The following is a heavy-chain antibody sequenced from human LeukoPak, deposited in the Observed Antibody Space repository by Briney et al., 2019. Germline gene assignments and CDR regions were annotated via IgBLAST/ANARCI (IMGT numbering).Heavy chain of an antibody. CDR2: IYTSGST. J-gene: IGHJ4*02. CDR3: ASTSIAVAGTSFDY. D-gene: IGHD6-19*01. V-gene: IGHV4-4*07. CDR1: GGSISSYF. Sequence: SETLSLTCTFSGGSISSYFWSWIRHPAGKGLEWIGRIYTSGSTNYNPSLKSRVTVSVDTSKNQFSLQLSSVTAADTAVYYCASTSIAVAGTSFDYWGQGTLVTVSS.